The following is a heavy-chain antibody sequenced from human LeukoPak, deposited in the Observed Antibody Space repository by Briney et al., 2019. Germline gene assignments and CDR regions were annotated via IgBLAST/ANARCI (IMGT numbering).Heavy chain of an antibody. CDR2: NGNT. V-gene: IGHV4-59*01. D-gene: IGHD4-23*01. J-gene: IGHJ4*02. CDR1: GGSISDYY. CDR3: ARVGIDYSGNIIKYYFDY. Sequence: SETLSLTCSVSGGSISDYYWSWIRQPPGRGLEWIGYNGNTNYNPSLKSRVIISVDTSKNQFSLKLSPVTAADTAVYYCARVGIDYSGNIIKYYFDYWGQGTLVTVSS.